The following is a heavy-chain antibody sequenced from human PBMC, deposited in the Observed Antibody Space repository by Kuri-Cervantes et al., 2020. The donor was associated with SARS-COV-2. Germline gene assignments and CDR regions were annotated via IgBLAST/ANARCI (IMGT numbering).Heavy chain of an antibody. CDR3: ARDRPIAAAGTGYMDV. CDR1: GFTFSSYA. CDR2: ISASGGST. J-gene: IGHJ6*03. Sequence: GESLKISCAASGFTFSSYALSWVRQAPGKGLAWCSAISASGGSTPYADSVKGRSTISRDNSKNTLYLQMNSLRAEDTAVYYCARDRPIAAAGTGYMDVWGKGTTVTVSS. V-gene: IGHV3-23*01. D-gene: IGHD6-13*01.